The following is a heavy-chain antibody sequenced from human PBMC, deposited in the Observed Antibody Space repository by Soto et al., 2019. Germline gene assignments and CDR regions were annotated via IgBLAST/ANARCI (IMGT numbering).Heavy chain of an antibody. V-gene: IGHV3-53*01. Sequence: PGGSLRLSCAASGFTVSSNYMSWVRQAPGKGLEWVSVIYSGGSTYYADSVKGRFTISRDNSKNTLYLQMNSLRAEDTAVYYCARDIAVAGTLHGMDVWGQGTTVTVSS. CDR2: IYSGGST. J-gene: IGHJ6*02. CDR1: GFTVSSNY. CDR3: ARDIAVAGTLHGMDV. D-gene: IGHD6-19*01.